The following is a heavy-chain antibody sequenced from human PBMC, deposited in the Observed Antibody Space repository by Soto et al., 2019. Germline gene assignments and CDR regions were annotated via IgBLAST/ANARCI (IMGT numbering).Heavy chain of an antibody. CDR1: GGSINSGGWY. V-gene: IGHV4-31*03. Sequence: QVQLQESGPGLVKPSQTLSLTCTVSGGSINSGGWYWSWIRQHPGKGLEWIGYIYYSGSTDYNSSLKSRVSMSVDTSKNQFSLKLSSVTAADTAVYYCASYVWGSYSSFDYWGQGTLVTVSS. D-gene: IGHD3-16*01. CDR2: IYYSGST. CDR3: ASYVWGSYSSFDY. J-gene: IGHJ4*02.